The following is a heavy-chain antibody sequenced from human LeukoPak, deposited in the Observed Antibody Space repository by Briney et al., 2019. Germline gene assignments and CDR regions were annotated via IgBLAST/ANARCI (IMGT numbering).Heavy chain of an antibody. D-gene: IGHD4-23*01. CDR3: ARDGGNSYFDY. CDR1: GFTFNNYA. Sequence: GGSLRLSCAASGFTFNNYAMSWVRQAPGKGLEWVSGTTGSGGRTYYADSVKGRFTISRDNSKNTLYLQMNSLRGEDTAVYYCARDGGNSYFDYWGQGTLVTVSS. V-gene: IGHV3-23*01. CDR2: TTGSGGRT. J-gene: IGHJ4*02.